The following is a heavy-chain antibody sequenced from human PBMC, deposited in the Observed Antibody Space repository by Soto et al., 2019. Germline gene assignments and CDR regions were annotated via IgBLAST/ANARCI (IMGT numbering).Heavy chain of an antibody. CDR1: GGSISSSNW. D-gene: IGHD3-16*02. CDR3: ARDYVWGSYRLYYFDY. J-gene: IGHJ4*02. V-gene: IGHV4-4*02. Sequence: SETLSLTCAVSGGSISSSNWWSWVRQPPGKGLEWIGETYHSGSTNYNPSLKSRVTISVDKSKNQFSLKLSSVTAADTAVYYCARDYVWGSYRLYYFDYWGQGTLVTVSS. CDR2: TYHSGST.